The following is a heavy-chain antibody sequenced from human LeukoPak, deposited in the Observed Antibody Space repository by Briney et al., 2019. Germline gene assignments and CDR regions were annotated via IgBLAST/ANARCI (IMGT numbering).Heavy chain of an antibody. Sequence: GGSLRLSCAASGFTFSSYAMHWVRQAPGKGLEWVAVISYDGSNKYYADSVKGRFTISRDNSKNTVYLQMNSLRAEDTAMYYCARRDDHNGRDYWGQGTLVTVSS. V-gene: IGHV3-30*14. D-gene: IGHD5-24*01. J-gene: IGHJ4*02. CDR1: GFTFSSYA. CDR3: ARRDDHNGRDY. CDR2: ISYDGSNK.